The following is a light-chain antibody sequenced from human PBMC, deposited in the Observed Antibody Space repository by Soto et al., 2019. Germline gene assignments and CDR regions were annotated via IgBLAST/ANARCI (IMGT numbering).Light chain of an antibody. Sequence: QSVLTQPPSASGTPGQRVTISCSGSSSNIGTNYVYWYQQLPGTAPKLLIYRNNQRPSGVPDRFSGSKSDTSASLAISGLRSEDDADYYCAAWDDSLRVFGGGTKLTVL. CDR1: SSNIGTNY. CDR3: AAWDDSLRV. J-gene: IGLJ3*02. CDR2: RNN. V-gene: IGLV1-47*01.